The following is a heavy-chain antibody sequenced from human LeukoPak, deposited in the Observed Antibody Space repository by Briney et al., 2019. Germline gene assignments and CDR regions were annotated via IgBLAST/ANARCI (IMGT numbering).Heavy chain of an antibody. CDR2: ISTTGTYI. V-gene: IGHV3-21*01. D-gene: IGHD3-22*01. CDR1: EFTFSQYT. CDR3: ARVGSGYYYGMDV. J-gene: IGHJ6*02. Sequence: GGSLRPSCVASEFTFSQYTMHWVRQAPGKGLEWVSSISTTGTYIYYADSVKGRFTISRDNAKNSLYLQMSSLRAEDTAVYYCARVGSGYYYGMDVWGQGTTVTVSS.